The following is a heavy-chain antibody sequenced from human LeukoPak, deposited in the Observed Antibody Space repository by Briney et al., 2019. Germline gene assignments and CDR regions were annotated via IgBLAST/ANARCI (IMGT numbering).Heavy chain of an antibody. Sequence: SETLSLTCTVSGVSVSGSYYWAWIRQPPGKGLEWIGSMYHSGNSYYSPSLKGRVTISVDMSRNQVSLKVSSVIAADTAVYFCARLGSTDIFAGFDIWGQGTMVTVAS. D-gene: IGHD3-3*02. J-gene: IGHJ3*02. CDR1: GVSVSGSYY. CDR2: MYHSGNS. CDR3: ARLGSTDIFAGFDI. V-gene: IGHV4-39*01.